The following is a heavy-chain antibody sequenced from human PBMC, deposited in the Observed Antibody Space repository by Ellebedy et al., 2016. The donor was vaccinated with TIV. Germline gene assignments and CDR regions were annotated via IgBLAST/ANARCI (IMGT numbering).Heavy chain of an antibody. Sequence: GESLKISCAASGFTFSSYAMSWVRQAPGKGLEWVSTISAGGGSAYSADSVKGRFSISRDNSRKFLYLQMNSLRVEDTAVYYCAKATAVADYYFDYWGQGTLVTVSS. CDR3: AKATAVADYYFDY. D-gene: IGHD6-19*01. V-gene: IGHV3-23*01. CDR1: GFTFSSYA. J-gene: IGHJ4*02. CDR2: ISAGGGSA.